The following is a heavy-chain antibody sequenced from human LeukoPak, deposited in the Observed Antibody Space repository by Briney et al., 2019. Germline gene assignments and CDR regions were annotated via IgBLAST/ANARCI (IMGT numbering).Heavy chain of an antibody. CDR1: GGSISSYY. J-gene: IGHJ3*02. Sequence: SETLSLTCTVSGGSISSYYWSWIRQPPGKGLEWIGYIYYSGSTNYNPSLKSRVTISVDTSKNQFSLKLSSVTAADTAVYYCAKGVDTAMAFDAFDIWGQGTMVTVSS. CDR3: AKGVDTAMAFDAFDI. V-gene: IGHV4-59*01. D-gene: IGHD5-18*01. CDR2: IYYSGST.